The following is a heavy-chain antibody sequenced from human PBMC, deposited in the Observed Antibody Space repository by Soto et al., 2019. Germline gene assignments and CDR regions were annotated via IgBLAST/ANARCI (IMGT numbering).Heavy chain of an antibody. V-gene: IGHV4-59*08. CDR2: VYYAGPT. D-gene: IGHD3-16*01. CDR1: GGSIGGYY. J-gene: IGHJ4*02. CDR3: ARLGAYHQALDS. Sequence: PSETLSLTCTVSGGSIGGYYWSWIRQPPGKGLEWIGYVYYAGPTTYTPSLKSRVSISIDTSKNEVSLKLSSVTAADTAVYYCARLGAYHQALDSRGQGTLVTVSS.